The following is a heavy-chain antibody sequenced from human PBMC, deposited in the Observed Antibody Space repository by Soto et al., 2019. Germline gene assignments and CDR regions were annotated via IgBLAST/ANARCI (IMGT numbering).Heavy chain of an antibody. V-gene: IGHV3-23*01. J-gene: IGHJ4*02. CDR1: GFTFTSYV. CDR2: ISGGGSTA. CDR3: AKDSNKYSSSLRGRYFDY. D-gene: IGHD3-22*01. Sequence: EVQLLESGGGLVQRGGSQRLSCASSGFTFTSYVMSWVRQAPGKGLAWVAGISGGGSTAFYADSVKGRFTISSDNDKNTVVLQMDSLRAEDTAIYYCAKDSNKYSSSLRGRYFDYWGQGTLVTVSS.